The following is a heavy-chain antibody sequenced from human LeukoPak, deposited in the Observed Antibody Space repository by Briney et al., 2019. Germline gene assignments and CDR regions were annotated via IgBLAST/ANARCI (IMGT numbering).Heavy chain of an antibody. CDR2: ISPSGGST. J-gene: IGHJ5*02. Sequence: ASVKVSCKAFGYTFTSNYMHWVRHAPGQGPEWMGVISPSGGSTTYAQKFQGRVTLTRDMSTSTDYLELSSLRSEDTAVYYCARDNSGRDEAWWFNPWGQGTLVTVSS. D-gene: IGHD3-10*01. V-gene: IGHV1-46*01. CDR3: ARDNSGRDEAWWFNP. CDR1: GYTFTSNY.